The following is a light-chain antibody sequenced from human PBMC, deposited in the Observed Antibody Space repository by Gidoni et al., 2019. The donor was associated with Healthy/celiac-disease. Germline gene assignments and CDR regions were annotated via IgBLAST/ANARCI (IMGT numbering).Light chain of an antibody. Sequence: SYELPQPPSVSVSPGQTARITCSGDALPKQYAYWYQQKPGQAPVLVIYKDSERPSGIPERFSCSSSGTTVTLTISGVQAEDEADYYCQSADSSGTYVVFGGGTKLTVL. V-gene: IGLV3-25*03. CDR1: ALPKQY. CDR3: QSADSSGTYVV. J-gene: IGLJ2*01. CDR2: KDS.